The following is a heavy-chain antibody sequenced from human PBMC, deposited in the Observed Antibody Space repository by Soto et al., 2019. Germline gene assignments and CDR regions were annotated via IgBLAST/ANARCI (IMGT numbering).Heavy chain of an antibody. CDR1: GGSISGGGFS. J-gene: IGHJ4*02. CDR2: ILHTGGT. CDR3: ARLQLGEGCDY. Sequence: SETLSLTFAVSGGSISGGGFSWSWIRQPPGKGLEWIGYILHTGGTQYNPSLKSRVSMSVDKSKNQFSLHLTSVTAADTAVYYCARLQLGEGCDYWSQRSLV. D-gene: IGHD1-1*01. V-gene: IGHV4-30-2*01.